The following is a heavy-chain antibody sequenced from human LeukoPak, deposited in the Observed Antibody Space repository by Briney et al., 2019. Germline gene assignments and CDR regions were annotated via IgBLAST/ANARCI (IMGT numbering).Heavy chain of an antibody. D-gene: IGHD1-26*01. J-gene: IGHJ4*02. CDR1: GFTFSNHQ. CDR3: ARVNTVGAAPDY. CDR2: IKQDGGEK. Sequence: PGGSLRLSCVGSGFTFSNHQMNWVRQAPGKGLEWVAKIKQDGGEKHYVDSVKGRFTISRDNAKNSLYLQMNSLRAEDTALYYCARVNTVGAAPDYWGQGTLVTVSS. V-gene: IGHV3-7*04.